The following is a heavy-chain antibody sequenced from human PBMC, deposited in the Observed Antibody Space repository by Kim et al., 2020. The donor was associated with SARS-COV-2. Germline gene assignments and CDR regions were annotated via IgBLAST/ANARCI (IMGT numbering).Heavy chain of an antibody. D-gene: IGHD6-19*01. J-gene: IGHJ3*02. Sequence: AQELQGRVTMTTDTSTSTAYMELRSLRSDDTAVYYCARYRSGRSHDAFDIWGQGTMVTVSS. CDR3: ARYRSGRSHDAFDI. V-gene: IGHV1-18*01.